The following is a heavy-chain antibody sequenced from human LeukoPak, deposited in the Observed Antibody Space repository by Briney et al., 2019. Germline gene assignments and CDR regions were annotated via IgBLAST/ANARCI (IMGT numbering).Heavy chain of an antibody. CDR3: ASDPARDYYDTSGYFRWVDY. Sequence: SGGSLRLSCAASGFTFDDYAMHWVRQAPGKGLEWVSYISGSGSTIYYADSVKGRFTISRDNAKNSLYLQMNSLRAEDTAVYYCASDPARDYYDTSGYFRWVDYWGQGTLVTVSS. V-gene: IGHV3-11*01. J-gene: IGHJ4*02. D-gene: IGHD3-22*01. CDR1: GFTFDDYA. CDR2: ISGSGSTI.